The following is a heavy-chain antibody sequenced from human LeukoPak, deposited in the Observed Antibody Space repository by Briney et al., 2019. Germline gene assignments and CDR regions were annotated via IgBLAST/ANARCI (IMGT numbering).Heavy chain of an antibody. CDR3: ARGSRDGYNHFDY. J-gene: IGHJ4*02. D-gene: IGHD5-24*01. CDR2: IYHSGST. Sequence: SETLSLTCTVSGYSISSGYYWGWIRQPPGKGLEWIGSIYHSGSTYYNPSLKSRVTISVDTSKNQFSLKLSSVTAADTAVYYCARGSRDGYNHFDYWGQGTLVTVSS. V-gene: IGHV4-38-2*02. CDR1: GYSISSGYY.